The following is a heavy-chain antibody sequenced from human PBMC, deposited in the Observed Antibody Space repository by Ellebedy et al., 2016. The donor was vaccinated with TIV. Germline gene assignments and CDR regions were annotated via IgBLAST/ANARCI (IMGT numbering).Heavy chain of an antibody. CDR2: MNPNSGNT. CDR3: ARGRDYDFWRGYYYMDV. J-gene: IGHJ6*03. V-gene: IGHV1-8*02. Sequence: ASVKVSCXASGYTFTGYYMHWVRQATGQGLEWMGWMNPNSGNTGYAQKFQGRVTMTRNTSISTAYMELSSLRSEDTAVYYCARGRDYDFWRGYYYMDVWGKGTTVTVSS. CDR1: GYTFTGYY. D-gene: IGHD3-3*01.